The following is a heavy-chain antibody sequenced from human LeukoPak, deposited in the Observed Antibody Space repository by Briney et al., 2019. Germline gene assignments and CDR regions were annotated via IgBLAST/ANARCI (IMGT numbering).Heavy chain of an antibody. CDR3: ARLLSSSWGIDY. Sequence: DSVKVSCKASGYTFTSYGISWVRQAPGQGLEWMGWISAYNGNTNYAQKLQGRVTMTTDTSMSTAYMELRSLRSDGTAVYYCARLLSSSWGIDYWGQGTLVTVSS. V-gene: IGHV1-18*01. CDR2: ISAYNGNT. CDR1: GYTFTSYG. J-gene: IGHJ4*02. D-gene: IGHD6-13*01.